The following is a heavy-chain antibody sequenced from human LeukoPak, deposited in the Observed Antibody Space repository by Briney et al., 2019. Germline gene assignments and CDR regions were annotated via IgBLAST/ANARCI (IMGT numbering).Heavy chain of an antibody. CDR2: MNPNSGNT. CDR1: GYTFTSYD. D-gene: IGHD3-10*01. Sequence: ASVKVSCKASGYTFTSYDINWVRQATGQGLEWMGWMNPNSGNTGYAQKFQGRVTITADESTSTAYMELSSLRSEDTAVYYCARDQEVRGVIFYYGMDVWGQGTTVTVSS. V-gene: IGHV1-8*01. J-gene: IGHJ6*02. CDR3: ARDQEVRGVIFYYGMDV.